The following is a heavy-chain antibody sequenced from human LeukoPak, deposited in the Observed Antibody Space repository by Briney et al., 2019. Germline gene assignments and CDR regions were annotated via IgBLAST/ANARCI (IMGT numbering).Heavy chain of an antibody. J-gene: IGHJ5*02. Sequence: SVKVSCKASGYTFTSYDINWVRQAPGKGLEWMGGFDPEDGETIYAQKFQGRVTITADESTSTAYMELSSLRSEDTAVYYCARGQVQFDPWGQGTLVTVSS. CDR2: FDPEDGET. CDR3: ARGQVQFDP. CDR1: GYTFTSYD. V-gene: IGHV1-69*13.